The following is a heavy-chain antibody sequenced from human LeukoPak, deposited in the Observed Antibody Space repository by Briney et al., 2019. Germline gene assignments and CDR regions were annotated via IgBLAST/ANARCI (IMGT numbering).Heavy chain of an antibody. V-gene: IGHV1-2*06. CDR1: GYTFTGYD. CDR3: ARGIEYSSSSLFDY. D-gene: IGHD6-6*01. CDR2: INPNSGGT. J-gene: IGHJ4*02. Sequence: RASVKVSCKASGYTFTGYDLHWVRQAPGQGLEWVGRINPNSGGTNYAQKFQGRVTMTRDTSISTAYMELSRLRSDDTAVYYCARGIEYSSSSLFDYWGQGTLVTVSS.